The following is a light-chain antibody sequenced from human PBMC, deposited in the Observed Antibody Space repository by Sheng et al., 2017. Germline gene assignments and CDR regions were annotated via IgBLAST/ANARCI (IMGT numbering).Light chain of an antibody. CDR1: QDISSW. Sequence: DIQMTQSPSSVSASVGDRVTITCRASQDISSWLAWYQQKPGKAPELLIYAASNLRGGVPSRFRGSGSGTDFTLTISSLQPEDFATYYCQQANSFPFTFGPGTTVDIQ. J-gene: IGKJ3*01. CDR2: AAS. V-gene: IGKV1-12*01. CDR3: QQANSFPFT.